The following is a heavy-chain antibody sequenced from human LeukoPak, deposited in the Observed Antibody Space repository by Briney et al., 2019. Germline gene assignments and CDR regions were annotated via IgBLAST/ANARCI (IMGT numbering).Heavy chain of an antibody. V-gene: IGHV5-51*01. CDR2: IYPGDSDT. Sequence: GESLKISCKGSGYSFTSYWIGWVRQMPGKGLEWMGIIYPGDSDTRHSPSFQGQVTISADKSISTAYLQWSSLKASDTAMYYCASRGYYDSSGYYPFDYWGQGTLVTVSS. D-gene: IGHD3-22*01. CDR3: ASRGYYDSSGYYPFDY. J-gene: IGHJ4*02. CDR1: GYSFTSYW.